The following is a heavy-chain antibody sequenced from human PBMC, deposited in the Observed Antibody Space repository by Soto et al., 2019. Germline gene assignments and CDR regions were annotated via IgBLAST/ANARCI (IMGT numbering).Heavy chain of an antibody. CDR3: ARVYDIWSGEKAFDY. CDR1: GYSFATHW. D-gene: IGHD3-3*01. J-gene: IGHJ4*02. V-gene: IGHV5-51*01. Sequence: PGESLKISCKVSGYSFATHWIGWVRQMPGKGLEWMGIIDPGNSDTRYSPSFQGQVTISADKSISTAFLQWSSLKASDTAIYYCARVYDIWSGEKAFDYCGQGTLVTVYS. CDR2: IDPGNSDT.